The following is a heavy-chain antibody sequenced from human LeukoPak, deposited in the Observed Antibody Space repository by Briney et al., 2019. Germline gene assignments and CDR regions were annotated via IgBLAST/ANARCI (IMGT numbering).Heavy chain of an antibody. CDR3: ARFSRYTYSTYHDLDY. V-gene: IGHV4-59*01. CDR2: IYSTGST. J-gene: IGHJ4*02. Sequence: PSETLSLTCTVSGGSISGYYWSWVRQSPEKGLESIGFIYSTGSTSYNPSLRSRVTISIDTSQNQFYLRLTSVTAADTAVYYCARFSRYTYSTYHDLDYWGQGTLVSVSS. CDR1: GGSISGYY. D-gene: IGHD2/OR15-2a*01.